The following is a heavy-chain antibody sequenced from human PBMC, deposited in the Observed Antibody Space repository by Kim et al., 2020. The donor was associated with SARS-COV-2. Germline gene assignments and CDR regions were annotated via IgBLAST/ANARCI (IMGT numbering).Heavy chain of an antibody. Sequence: SETLSLTCTVSGGSISSSSYYWGWIRQPPGKGLEWIGSIYYTGSTYYIPSLKSRVTISVDTSKNQFSLKLSSVTATDTAVYYCARHALGTTVTGVNYWGQGTLVTVSS. CDR3: ARHALGTTVTGVNY. J-gene: IGHJ4*02. CDR1: GGSISSSSYY. D-gene: IGHD4-4*01. CDR2: IYYTGST. V-gene: IGHV4-39*01.